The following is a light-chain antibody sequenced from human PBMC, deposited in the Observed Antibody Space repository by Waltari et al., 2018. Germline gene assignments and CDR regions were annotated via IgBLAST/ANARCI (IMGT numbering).Light chain of an antibody. Sequence: QSGLTQPASVSGSPGQSITMSCTGTSSDVGTYDLVSWYQQYPGKAPKLMVYEVTRRSSGVSDRFSGSKSGHTASLTIYGLQSEDEADYYCCSYAGLGIYVFGTGTKVTVL. CDR2: EVT. CDR1: SSDVGTYDL. J-gene: IGLJ1*01. V-gene: IGLV2-23*02. CDR3: CSYAGLGIYV.